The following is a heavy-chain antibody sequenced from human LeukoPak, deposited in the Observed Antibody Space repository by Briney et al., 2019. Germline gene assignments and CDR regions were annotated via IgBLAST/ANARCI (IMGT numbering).Heavy chain of an antibody. D-gene: IGHD3-3*01. CDR2: IYSSGST. Sequence: SETLSLTCTVSGDSISNYYWSWIRQPAGKGLEWIGRIYSSGSTDYNPSLMSRVPMSVDTSKNQFSLKLSSVTAADTAVYYCTKANQFGAFYFDYWGQGTLVTVSS. J-gene: IGHJ4*02. CDR1: GDSISNYY. V-gene: IGHV4-4*07. CDR3: TKANQFGAFYFDY.